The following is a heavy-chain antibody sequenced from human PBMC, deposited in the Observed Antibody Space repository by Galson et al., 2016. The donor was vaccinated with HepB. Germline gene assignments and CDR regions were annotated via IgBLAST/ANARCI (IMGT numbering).Heavy chain of an antibody. D-gene: IGHD4-17*01. CDR2: ISGSGGST. V-gene: IGHV3-23*01. CDR1: GFTFSSYA. CDR3: VKGDGSGDYLGYYYYYGLDV. Sequence: SLRLSCAASGFTFSSYAMSWVRQAPGKGLERVSTISGSGGSTYNADSVKGRFTISRDNSKNTVYLQMNSLRAEDTAVYYCVKGDGSGDYLGYYYYYGLDVWGQVTAVTVSS. J-gene: IGHJ6*02.